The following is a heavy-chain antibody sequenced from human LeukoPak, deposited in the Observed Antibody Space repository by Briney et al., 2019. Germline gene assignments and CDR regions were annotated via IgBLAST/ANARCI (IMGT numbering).Heavy chain of an antibody. J-gene: IGHJ4*02. CDR3: AKGGPSIAAHFDY. CDR2: ISGSGGST. CDR1: TFTFGSYW. Sequence: GGSLRLSCAASTFTFGSYWMSWVRQAPGKGLEWVSAISGSGGSTYYADSVKGRFTISRDNSKNTLYLQMNSLRAEDTAVYYCAKGGPSIAAHFDYWGQGTLVTVSS. D-gene: IGHD6-6*01. V-gene: IGHV3-23*01.